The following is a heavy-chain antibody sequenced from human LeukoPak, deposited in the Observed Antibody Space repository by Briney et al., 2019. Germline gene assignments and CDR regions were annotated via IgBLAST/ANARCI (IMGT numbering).Heavy chain of an antibody. V-gene: IGHV1-69*13. CDR3: ARGEKIFGVVIMAAYYYFDY. Sequence: GASVKVSCKASGYTFTSYGISWVRQAPGQGLEWMGGIIPIFGTANYAQKFQGRVTITADESTSTAYMELSSLRSEDTAVYYCARGEKIFGVVIMAAYYYFDYWGQGTLATVSS. CDR1: GYTFTSYG. CDR2: IIPIFGTA. D-gene: IGHD3-3*01. J-gene: IGHJ4*02.